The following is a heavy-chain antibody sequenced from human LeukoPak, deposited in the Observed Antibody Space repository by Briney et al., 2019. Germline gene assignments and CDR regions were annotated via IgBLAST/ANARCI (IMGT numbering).Heavy chain of an antibody. CDR1: GDSVSSNSAA. V-gene: IGHV6-1*01. CDR3: ASSGVHYYGTGNYYSFDY. CDR2: TTYRAKWYN. Sequence: SQTLSLTCAISGDSVSSNSAAWNWIRQSPSRGLEWLGRTTYRAKWYNDYAVSVKSRITINPDTSKNQFSLQLNSVTTEDTAVYYCASSGVHYYGTGNYYSFDYWGQGTLVTVSS. D-gene: IGHD3-10*01. J-gene: IGHJ4*02.